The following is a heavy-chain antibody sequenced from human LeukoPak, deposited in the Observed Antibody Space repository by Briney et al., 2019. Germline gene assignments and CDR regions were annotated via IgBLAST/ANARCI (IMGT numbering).Heavy chain of an antibody. Sequence: SETLSLTCPVSGGSISSYYWSWVRQPPGKGLEWLGYISYSGRNNYNPSLKSRVTISVETSKNQLSLKLNSVTAADTAVYYCARYIWGSYPTFEDFWGQGSLVTVSS. J-gene: IGHJ4*02. CDR1: GGSISSYY. D-gene: IGHD3-16*02. CDR3: ARYIWGSYPTFEDF. CDR2: ISYSGRN. V-gene: IGHV4-59*01.